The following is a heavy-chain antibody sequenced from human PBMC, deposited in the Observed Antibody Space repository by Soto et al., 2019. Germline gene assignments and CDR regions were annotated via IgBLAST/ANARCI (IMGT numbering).Heavy chain of an antibody. CDR2: INSDGSST. J-gene: IGHJ6*02. V-gene: IGHV3-74*01. Sequence: GGSLRLSCAASGFTFSSYWMHWVRQAPGKGLVWVSRINSDGSSTSYADSVKGRFTISRDNAKNTLYLQMNSLRAEDTAVYYCASSSSAPPYYYYGMGVWGQGTTVTVSS. D-gene: IGHD6-6*01. CDR1: GFTFSSYW. CDR3: ASSSSAPPYYYYGMGV.